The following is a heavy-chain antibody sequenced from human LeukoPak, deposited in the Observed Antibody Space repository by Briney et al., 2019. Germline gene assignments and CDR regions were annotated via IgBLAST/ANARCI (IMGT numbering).Heavy chain of an antibody. J-gene: IGHJ4*02. CDR3: ARDRGGKGSAVFH. Sequence: GASVKVSCKASGYTFPSYGVNWVRQAPGQGLEWMGWIRPHTGETHSAQRLQDRVTMTTDTSTTTAYMELRSLRFDDTAVYYCARDRGGKGSAVFHWGQGSLVTVSS. CDR2: IRPHTGET. V-gene: IGHV1-18*01. D-gene: IGHD3-10*01. CDR1: GYTFPSYG.